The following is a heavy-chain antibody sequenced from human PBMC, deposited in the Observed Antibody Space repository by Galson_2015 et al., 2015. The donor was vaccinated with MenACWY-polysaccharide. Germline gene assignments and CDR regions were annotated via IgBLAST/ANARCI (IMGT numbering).Heavy chain of an antibody. Sequence: SLRLSCAASGSRFSNPGMHWVRQAPGKGLEWVAVIQHDGSNKVYADSVQGRFTISRDNSKKTPNLRMNSLRAEDMAVYYCAKGKLSREARPGLYGMDVWGQGTTVIVSS. CDR2: IQHDGSNK. CDR1: GSRFSNPG. V-gene: IGHV3-33*06. CDR3: AKGKLSREARPGLYGMDV. J-gene: IGHJ6*02. D-gene: IGHD5-24*01.